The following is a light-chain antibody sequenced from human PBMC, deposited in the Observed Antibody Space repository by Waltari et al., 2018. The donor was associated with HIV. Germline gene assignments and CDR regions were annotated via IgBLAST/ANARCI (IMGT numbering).Light chain of an antibody. Sequence: SYELTQPPSVSVSPGQTASITCSGDKLGDKYACWYQQKPGQSPVLVIYQDSKRPSGIPARFSGSNSGNTATLTLSGTQAMDEADYYCQAWDSSTYVFGTGTKVTVL. V-gene: IGLV3-1*01. CDR1: KLGDKY. CDR2: QDS. CDR3: QAWDSSTYV. J-gene: IGLJ1*01.